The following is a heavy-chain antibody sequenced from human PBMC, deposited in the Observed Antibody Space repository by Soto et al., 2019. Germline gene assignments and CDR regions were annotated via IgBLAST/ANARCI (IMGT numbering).Heavy chain of an antibody. CDR1: GFTFGSYA. CDR2: ITDSGDNT. Sequence: GGSLRLSCAASGFTFGSYAMRWVRQAPGKEPEWVSSITDSGDNTYYADSVKGRFTISRDNSKNTLFLQMNSLRGEDTATYYCVRKLSYTITFGFFGMDVWGQGTTVTV. CDR3: VRKLSYTITFGFFGMDV. J-gene: IGHJ6*02. D-gene: IGHD2-2*02. V-gene: IGHV3-23*01.